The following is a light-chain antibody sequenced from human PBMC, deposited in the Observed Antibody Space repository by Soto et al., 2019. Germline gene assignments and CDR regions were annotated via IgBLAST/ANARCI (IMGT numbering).Light chain of an antibody. V-gene: IGKV3-15*01. J-gene: IGKJ3*01. CDR3: QEYDKWPPGFT. Sequence: EIVMTQSPATLSVSPGERATLSCRASQSVSTNLAWYQQKPGQAPRLLIYGPSIRATGIPARFSGSGSGTEFTLTINSLQFEDFALYYCQEYDKWPPGFTFGPGIRVDNK. CDR2: GPS. CDR1: QSVSTN.